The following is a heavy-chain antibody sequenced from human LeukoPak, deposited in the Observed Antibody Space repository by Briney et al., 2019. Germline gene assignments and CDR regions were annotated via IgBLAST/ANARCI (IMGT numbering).Heavy chain of an antibody. D-gene: IGHD3-22*01. CDR2: IYYSGST. J-gene: IGHJ5*02. Sequence: SETLSLTCTVSGGSFITYYRNWIRQPPGKGLEWIGYIYYSGSTNYNPSLKSRVTISVDTSKNQFSLKLTSLTAADTAVYYCARADSSGYLGSWGQGTLVTVSS. CDR1: GGSFITYY. CDR3: ARADSSGYLGS. V-gene: IGHV4-59*01.